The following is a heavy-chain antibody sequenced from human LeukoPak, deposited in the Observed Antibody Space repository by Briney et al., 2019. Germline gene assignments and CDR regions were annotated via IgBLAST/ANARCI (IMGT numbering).Heavy chain of an antibody. J-gene: IGHJ4*02. CDR2: INHSGST. CDR3: ARGDYDSSGYYCDY. CDR1: GGSFSGYY. V-gene: IGHV4-34*01. D-gene: IGHD3-22*01. Sequence: PSETLSLTCAVYGGSFSGYYWSWIRQPPGKGLEWIGEINHSGSTNYNPSLKSRVTISVDTSKNQFSLKLSSVTAADTAVYYCARGDYDSSGYYCDYWGQGTLVTVSS.